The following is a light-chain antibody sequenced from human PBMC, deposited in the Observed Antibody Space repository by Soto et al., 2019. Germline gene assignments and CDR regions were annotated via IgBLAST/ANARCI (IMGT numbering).Light chain of an antibody. CDR2: AAS. V-gene: IGKV1-27*01. CDR3: QQYDNSPMFT. J-gene: IGKJ2*01. Sequence: DIQMTQSPSSLSASVGDRVTITCRASQGISNYLAWYQQKPGKVPKLLIYAASTLQSGVPSRFSGSGSGTDFSLTISSLQPEDVATYYCQQYDNSPMFTFGRGTKVEI. CDR1: QGISNY.